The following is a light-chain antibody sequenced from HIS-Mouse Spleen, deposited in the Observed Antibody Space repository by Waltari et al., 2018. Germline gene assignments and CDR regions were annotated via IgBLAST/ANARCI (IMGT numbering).Light chain of an antibody. CDR3: SSYTSSSTWV. J-gene: IGLJ3*02. Sequence: QSALTQPASVSGSPGQSITISCTGTSSDVGGYNYVSWYQQHPGKAPKLMIYDVSNRHQGVSNRFSGSKSGNTASLTISGLQAEDEADYYCSSYTSSSTWVFGGGTKLTVL. CDR1: SSDVGGYNY. V-gene: IGLV2-14*03. CDR2: DVS.